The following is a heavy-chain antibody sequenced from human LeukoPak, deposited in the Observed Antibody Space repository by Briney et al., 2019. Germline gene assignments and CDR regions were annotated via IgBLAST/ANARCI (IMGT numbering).Heavy chain of an antibody. CDR2: IYYSGST. CDR1: GGSISSGGYY. V-gene: IGHV4-31*03. D-gene: IGHD3-10*01. Sequence: SETLSLTCTVSGGSISSGGYYWSWICQHPGKGLEWIGYIYYSGSTYYNPTLKSRVTISVDTSKNQFSLKLSSATAADTAVYYCARGGLGSRLYWGQGTLVTVSS. CDR3: ARGGLGSRLY. J-gene: IGHJ4*02.